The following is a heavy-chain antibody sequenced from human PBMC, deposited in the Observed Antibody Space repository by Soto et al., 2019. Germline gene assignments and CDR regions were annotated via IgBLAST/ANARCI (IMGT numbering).Heavy chain of an antibody. CDR1: GFTFNNYW. CDR2: INIEGSTT. V-gene: IGHV3-74*01. CDR3: TRERGGNFYGGFDY. Sequence: PGGSLRLSCAASGFTFNNYWMHWVRQAPGKGLVWVSRINIEGSTTDYADSVRGRFAISRDNAKNTLYLQINSLRDEDTAVYYCTRERGGNFYGGFDYWGRGTLVTVSS. J-gene: IGHJ4*02. D-gene: IGHD1-26*01.